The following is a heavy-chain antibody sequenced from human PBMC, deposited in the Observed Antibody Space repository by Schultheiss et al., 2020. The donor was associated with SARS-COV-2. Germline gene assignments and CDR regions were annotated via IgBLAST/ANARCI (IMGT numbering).Heavy chain of an antibody. D-gene: IGHD6-6*01. V-gene: IGHV3-7*03. J-gene: IGHJ3*02. Sequence: GGSLRLSCAASGFTFDDYAMHWVRQAPGKGLVWVANIKQDGSEKYYVDSVKGRFTISRDNSKNTLYLQMSSLRVEDTAVYYCATTRAFKQLGAFDIGGQGTMVTVSS. CDR3: ATTRAFKQLGAFDI. CDR1: GFTFDDYA. CDR2: IKQDGSEK.